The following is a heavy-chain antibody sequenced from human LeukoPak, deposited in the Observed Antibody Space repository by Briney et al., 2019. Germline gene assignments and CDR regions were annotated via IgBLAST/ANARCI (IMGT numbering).Heavy chain of an antibody. J-gene: IGHJ5*02. Sequence: GGSLRLSCAASGFTFSSYAMHWVRQAPGQGLEWMAVISYNGSNKYYAHYVKGRFTISRDKSKSTLYLEMNSLRAEDTAVYYCATDREYYDIPNWFVPGGEGTLVTVS. CDR2: ISYNGSNK. V-gene: IGHV3-30*03. CDR3: ATDREYYDIPNWFVP. CDR1: GFTFSSYA. D-gene: IGHD3-9*01.